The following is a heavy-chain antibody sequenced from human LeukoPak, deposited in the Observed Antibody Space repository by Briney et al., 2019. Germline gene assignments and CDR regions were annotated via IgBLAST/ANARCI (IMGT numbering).Heavy chain of an antibody. Sequence: PSETLSLTCTVSGGSISSSSYYWGWIRQPPGKGLEWIGSIYYSGSTYYNPSLKSRVTISVDTSKNQFSLKLSSVTAADTAVYYCARRPTSRQYDSSGYYSGYCYMDVWGKGTTVTVSS. V-gene: IGHV4-39*01. D-gene: IGHD3-22*01. CDR3: ARRPTSRQYDSSGYYSGYCYMDV. CDR1: GGSISSSSYY. J-gene: IGHJ6*03. CDR2: IYYSGST.